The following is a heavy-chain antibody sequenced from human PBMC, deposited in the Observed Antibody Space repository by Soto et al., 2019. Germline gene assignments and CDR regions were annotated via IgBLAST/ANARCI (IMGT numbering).Heavy chain of an antibody. D-gene: IGHD2-2*01. V-gene: IGHV4-59*01. J-gene: IGHJ6*02. Sequence: SETLSLTCTVSGGSISSYYWSWIRQPPGKGLDGIGYIYYSGSTNYNPSLKSRVTISVDTSKKQFSPKVRSVTAEGTAMYYCAGAVECTGTSCYAGGGGGMDVWGQGTTVTVSS. CDR3: AGAVECTGTSCYAGGGGGMDV. CDR1: GGSISSYY. CDR2: IYYSGST.